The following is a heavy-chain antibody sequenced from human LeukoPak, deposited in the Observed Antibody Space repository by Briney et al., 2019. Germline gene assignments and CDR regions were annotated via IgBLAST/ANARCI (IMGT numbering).Heavy chain of an antibody. Sequence: GGSLRLSCAASGFIFSNYGMHWVRQAPGKGLGGVAFIRYDESNKFYADCVKGRFTISRDNSKNILFLQMNSLRAEDTVGYYCATMQWLEGVVWFDPWGQGTLVTVSS. V-gene: IGHV3-30*02. CDR2: IRYDESNK. D-gene: IGHD6-19*01. CDR3: ATMQWLEGVVWFDP. CDR1: GFIFSNYG. J-gene: IGHJ5*02.